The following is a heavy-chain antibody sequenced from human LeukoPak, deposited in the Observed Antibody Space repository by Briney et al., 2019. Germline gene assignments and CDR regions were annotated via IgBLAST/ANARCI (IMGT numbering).Heavy chain of an antibody. CDR2: ISTDGCTA. V-gene: IGHV3-74*01. D-gene: IGHD5/OR15-5a*01. Sequence: GGSLRLSCAASGFTFSSHWMHWVRQAPGKGLAWVSRISTDGCTATYADSVKGRFTISRDNARDTLFLQMNSLRAEDTAAYFCARVSVCPRCHFDYWGQGTLVTVSS. J-gene: IGHJ4*02. CDR3: ARVSVCPRCHFDY. CDR1: GFTFSSHW.